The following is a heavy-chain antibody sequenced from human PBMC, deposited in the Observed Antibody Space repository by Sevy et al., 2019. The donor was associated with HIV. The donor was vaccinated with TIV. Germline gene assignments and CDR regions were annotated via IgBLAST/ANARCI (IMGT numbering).Heavy chain of an antibody. CDR3: ARVVYYDSTAYYFDY. D-gene: IGHD3-22*01. J-gene: IGHJ4*02. Sequence: ASVKVSCKASGYMFIAYFIHWVRQAPGQGLEWMGRINPTSGDTNSPQKFQGRVTMTRDTSFNTVYMELIRLRSDDPAVYSCARVVYYDSTAYYFDYWGQGTLVTVSS. CDR1: GYMFIAYF. CDR2: INPTSGDT. V-gene: IGHV1-2*06.